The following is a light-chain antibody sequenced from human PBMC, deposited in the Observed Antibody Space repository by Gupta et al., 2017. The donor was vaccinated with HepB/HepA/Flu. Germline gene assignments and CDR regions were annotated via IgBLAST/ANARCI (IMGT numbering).Light chain of an antibody. J-gene: IGLJ3*02. CDR3: QSYDSSLSGWV. CDR2: GNS. CDR1: SSNIGAGYD. Sequence: SLPPPPPPLARAPGPGVTPSRTGSSSNIGAGYDVHWYQQLPGTAPKLLIYGNSNRPSGVPDRFSGSKSGTSASLAITGLQAEDEADYYCQSYDSSLSGWVFGGGTKLTVL. V-gene: IGLV1-40*01.